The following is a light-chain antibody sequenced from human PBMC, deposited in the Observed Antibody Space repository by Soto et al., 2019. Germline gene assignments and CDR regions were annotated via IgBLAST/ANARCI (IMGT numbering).Light chain of an antibody. J-gene: IGKJ1*01. Sequence: DIQMSQSPSTLSASVGDRVTITCRASQSISSWLAWYQQKPGKAPKLLIYDASDLGSGVPSRFSGSGSGTEFTLTISSLQPDDFATYYCQQYNDHRTFGQGTKVAIK. CDR3: QQYNDHRT. V-gene: IGKV1-5*01. CDR1: QSISSW. CDR2: DAS.